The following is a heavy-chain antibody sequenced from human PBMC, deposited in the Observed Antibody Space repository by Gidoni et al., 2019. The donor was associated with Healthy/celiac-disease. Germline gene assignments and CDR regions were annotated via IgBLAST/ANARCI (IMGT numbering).Heavy chain of an antibody. CDR2: ISYDGSNK. D-gene: IGHD3-3*01. V-gene: IGHV3-30*18. J-gene: IGHJ4*02. Sequence: QVQLVESGGGVVQPGRSLRLSCAASGFTFSSYGMHWVRQAPGKGLEWVAVISYDGSNKYYADSVKGRFTISRDNSKNTLYLQMNSLRAEDTAVYYCAKDKYYDFWSGPDYWGQGTLVTVSS. CDR1: GFTFSSYG. CDR3: AKDKYYDFWSGPDY.